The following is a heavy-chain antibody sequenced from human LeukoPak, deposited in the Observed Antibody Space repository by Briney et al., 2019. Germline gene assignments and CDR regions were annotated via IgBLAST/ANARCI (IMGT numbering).Heavy chain of an antibody. D-gene: IGHD2-15*01. CDR1: GFTFSSYS. CDR3: ASGYSGNFDY. V-gene: IGHV3-21*01. J-gene: IGHJ4*02. Sequence: PGGSLRLSCAASGFTFSSYSMTWVRQAPGKGLEWVSSISSSSSYIYYADSVKGRFTISRDNAKNSLYLQMNSLRAEDTAVYYCASGYSGNFDYWGQGTLVTVSS. CDR2: ISSSSSYI.